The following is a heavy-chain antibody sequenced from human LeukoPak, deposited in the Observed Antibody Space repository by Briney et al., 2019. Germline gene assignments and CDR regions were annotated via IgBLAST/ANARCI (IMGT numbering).Heavy chain of an antibody. Sequence: SETLSLTCTVSGGSISSYFWSWIRQPAGKGLEWIGRIYNSGNTYYNPSLKSRVTMSLDTSKNQISLKLTSVTAADTAMYYCARALRQQLVTGWFDPWGQGTLVTVSS. CDR3: ARALRQQLVTGWFDP. J-gene: IGHJ5*02. V-gene: IGHV4-4*07. D-gene: IGHD6-13*01. CDR1: GGSISSYF. CDR2: IYNSGNT.